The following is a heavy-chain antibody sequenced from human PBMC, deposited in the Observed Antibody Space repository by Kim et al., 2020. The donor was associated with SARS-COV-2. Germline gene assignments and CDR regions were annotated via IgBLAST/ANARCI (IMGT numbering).Heavy chain of an antibody. CDR3: ARGMLNMDV. CDR2: IWYDGSNK. Sequence: LSLTCAASGFTFSSYGMHWVRQAPGKGLEWVAVIWYDGSNKYYADSVKGRFTISRDNSKNTLYLQMNSLRAEDTAVYYCARGMLNMDVWGKGTTVTVSS. V-gene: IGHV3-33*01. D-gene: IGHD3-10*02. J-gene: IGHJ6*03. CDR1: GFTFSSYG.